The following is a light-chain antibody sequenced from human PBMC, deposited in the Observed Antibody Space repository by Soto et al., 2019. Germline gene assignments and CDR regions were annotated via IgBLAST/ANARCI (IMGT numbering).Light chain of an antibody. CDR3: QQYGTSPRT. CDR1: QSISSN. V-gene: IGKV3-20*01. CDR2: GAS. Sequence: EIVLTQSPGTLSLSPGERATLSCRASQSISSNLAWYQQKPGQAPRLLIYGASTRATGIPARFGGSGSGTDFTLTISRLEPEDFAVYYCQQYGTSPRTFGQGTKVDI. J-gene: IGKJ1*01.